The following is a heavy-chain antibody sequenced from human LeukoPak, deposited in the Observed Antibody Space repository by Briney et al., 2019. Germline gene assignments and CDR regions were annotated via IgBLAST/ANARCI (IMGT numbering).Heavy chain of an antibody. Sequence: GGSLRLSCAASGFTFSNYWMHWVRQAPGKGLVWVLRINSDGRSTPYADSVKGRFTISRDNAKNTLYLQMNSLRVEDTAVYYCARRCCGSYSHYYYMDVWGKGTTVTVSS. D-gene: IGHD1-26*01. V-gene: IGHV3-74*01. CDR1: GFTFSNYW. CDR2: INSDGRST. J-gene: IGHJ6*03. CDR3: ARRCCGSYSHYYYMDV.